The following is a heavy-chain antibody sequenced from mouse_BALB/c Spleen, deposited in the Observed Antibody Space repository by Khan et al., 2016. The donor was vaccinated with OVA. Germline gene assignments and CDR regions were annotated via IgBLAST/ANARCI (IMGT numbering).Heavy chain of an antibody. CDR1: GFSLSRYS. J-gene: IGHJ1*01. CDR3: ARNRDGGSYWYFDV. CDR2: IWGGGST. V-gene: IGHV2-6-4*01. Sequence: QVQLKQSGPGLVAPSQSLSITCTVSGFSLSRYSIHWVRQPPGKGLEWLGIIWGGGSTDYNSALKSRLSITKDNSKSQVFLKMNSLQTDDTAIYXCARNRDGGSYWYFDVWGAGTTVTVSS. D-gene: IGHD3-3*01.